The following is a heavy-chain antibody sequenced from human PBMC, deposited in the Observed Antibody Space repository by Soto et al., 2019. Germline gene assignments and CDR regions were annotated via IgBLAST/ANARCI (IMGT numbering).Heavy chain of an antibody. V-gene: IGHV5-51*03. CDR1: GYIFTSYW. D-gene: IGHD4-17*01. Sequence: PGESLKIACKGSGYIFTSYWIGRLRQMGVKVLEWMGIIYPGDSDTRYSPSFQGQVTISADKSISTAYLQWSSLKASDTAMYYCARPSPDYGGNTHAFDIWGQGTMVTVSS. J-gene: IGHJ3*02. CDR3: ARPSPDYGGNTHAFDI. CDR2: IYPGDSDT.